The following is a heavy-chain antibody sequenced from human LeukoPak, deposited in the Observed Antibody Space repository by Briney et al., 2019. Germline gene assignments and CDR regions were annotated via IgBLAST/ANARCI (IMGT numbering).Heavy chain of an antibody. D-gene: IGHD5-24*01. CDR2: ISTSVGNT. Sequence: GGSLRLSCAASGFTFNIYAMTWVRQAPGKGLEWVSSISTSVGNTFYAGSVKGRFTISRDNSKDTLFLQMSSLTAEDTAVYYCAKEEDGYNYYWGQGTLVTVST. CDR3: AKEEDGYNYY. CDR1: GFTFNIYA. J-gene: IGHJ4*02. V-gene: IGHV3-23*01.